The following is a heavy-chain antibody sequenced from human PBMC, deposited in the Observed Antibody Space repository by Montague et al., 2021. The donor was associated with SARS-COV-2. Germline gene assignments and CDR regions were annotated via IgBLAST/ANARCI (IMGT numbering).Heavy chain of an antibody. CDR1: GGSISSYY. V-gene: IGHV4-59*08. Sequence: SETLSLTCTVSGGSISSYYWSWIRQPPGKGLEWIGYIYYSGSTNYNPSLKSRVTISVDTSENQFSLKLSSVTAADTAVYYCARHELALAPGLSGYDGFDYWGQGTLVTVSS. CDR3: ARHELALAPGLSGYDGFDY. D-gene: IGHD5-12*01. CDR2: IYYSGST. J-gene: IGHJ4*02.